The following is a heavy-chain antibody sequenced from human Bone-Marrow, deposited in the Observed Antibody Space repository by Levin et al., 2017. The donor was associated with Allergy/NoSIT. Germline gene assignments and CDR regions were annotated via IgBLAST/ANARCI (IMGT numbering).Heavy chain of an antibody. CDR2: ISDDGSNK. CDR1: GFTFSSYG. Sequence: LSLTCAASGFTFSSYGMHWVRTAPGKGLEWVAVISDDGSNKDYADSVKGRFTISRDNSKNTLYLQMNRLRTEDTAMYHCAKDLNYGDYIFYFDYWGQGTLVTVSS. V-gene: IGHV3-30*18. D-gene: IGHD4-17*01. J-gene: IGHJ4*02. CDR3: AKDLNYGDYIFYFDY.